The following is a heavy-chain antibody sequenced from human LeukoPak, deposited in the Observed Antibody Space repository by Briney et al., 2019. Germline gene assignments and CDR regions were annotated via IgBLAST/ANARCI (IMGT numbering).Heavy chain of an antibody. CDR3: ARDYQDYYGSGSYSYYYMDV. CDR1: GGSFNGYY. D-gene: IGHD3-10*01. J-gene: IGHJ6*03. V-gene: IGHV4-34*01. CDR2: INHSGST. Sequence: SETLSLTCAVYGGSFNGYYWSWIRQPPGKGLEWIGEINHSGSTNYNPSLKSRVTISVDTSKNQFSLKLSSVTAADTAVYYCARDYQDYYGSGSYSYYYMDVWGKGTTVTVSS.